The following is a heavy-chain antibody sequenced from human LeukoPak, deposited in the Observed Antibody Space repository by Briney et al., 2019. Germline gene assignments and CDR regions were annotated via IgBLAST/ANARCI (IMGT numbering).Heavy chain of an antibody. CDR1: GYAFTSYG. D-gene: IGHD1-26*01. V-gene: IGHV1-18*01. J-gene: IGHJ4*02. Sequence: GASVKVSCKASGYAFTSYGNSWVRQAPGQGLEWVGWISAYNGNTNYAQKLHGRVTMTTDTSTSTAYMELRSLRSDDTAVYYCAIGKYSGSYSDYWGQGTLVTVSS. CDR3: AIGKYSGSYSDY. CDR2: ISAYNGNT.